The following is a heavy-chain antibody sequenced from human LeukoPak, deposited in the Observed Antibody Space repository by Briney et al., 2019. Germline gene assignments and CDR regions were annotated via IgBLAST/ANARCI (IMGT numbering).Heavy chain of an antibody. CDR1: GFTFSTYW. Sequence: GGSLRLSCAASGFTFSTYWMSWVRQAPGKGLGWMANIKQDGSEKYYVDSVKGRFTISRDNAKNSLYLQMNSLRAEDTAVYYCARDKDPYGAGSYWLWGQGTLVTVSS. D-gene: IGHD3-10*01. J-gene: IGHJ4*02. CDR3: ARDKDPYGAGSYWL. V-gene: IGHV3-7*05. CDR2: IKQDGSEK.